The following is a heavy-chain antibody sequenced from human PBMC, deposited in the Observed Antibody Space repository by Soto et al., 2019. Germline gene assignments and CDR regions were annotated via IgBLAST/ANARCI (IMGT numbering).Heavy chain of an antibody. J-gene: IGHJ6*02. CDR1: GYSFTSYG. V-gene: IGHV1-18*01. Sequence: QVQLVQSAGEVKKPGASVKVSCKASGYSFTSYGISWVRRAPGQGLEWMGWISPYNGHTQFVERFQGRVTMTTDTPTKTAYMELRNLRSDDTAHYYCARDLTIVPATHPRFENYGMDVWGQGTTVIVSS. CDR3: ARDLTIVPATHPRFENYGMDV. CDR2: ISPYNGHT. D-gene: IGHD2-2*01.